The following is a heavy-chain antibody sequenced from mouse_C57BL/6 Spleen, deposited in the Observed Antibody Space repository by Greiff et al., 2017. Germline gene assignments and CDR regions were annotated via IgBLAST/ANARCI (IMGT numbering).Heavy chain of an antibody. CDR1: GFTFSSYG. CDR2: ISSGGSYT. J-gene: IGHJ2*01. D-gene: IGHD4-1*01. V-gene: IGHV5-6*02. CDR3: ARQGDWDGYYFDY. Sequence: EVMLVESGGDLVKPGGSLKLSCAASGFTFSSYGMSWVRQTPDKRLEWVATISSGGSYTYYPDSVKGRFTISRDNAKKTLYLQKSSLKSEDTAMYYCARQGDWDGYYFDYWGQGTTLTVSS.